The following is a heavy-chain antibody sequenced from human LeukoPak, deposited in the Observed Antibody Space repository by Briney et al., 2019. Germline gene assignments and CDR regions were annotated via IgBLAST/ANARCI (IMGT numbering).Heavy chain of an antibody. CDR2: INHSGST. V-gene: IGHV4-34*01. J-gene: IGHJ4*02. CDR3: ARVVVVAAGHDY. Sequence: PSETLFLTSAVYGGSFSGYYWRWIRPPPGKGLEWIGEINHSGSTNYNPSLNSRVTISVDTSKNQFSLKLSSVTAADTAVYYCARVVVVAAGHDYWGQGTLVTVSS. D-gene: IGHD2-15*01. CDR1: GGSFSGYY.